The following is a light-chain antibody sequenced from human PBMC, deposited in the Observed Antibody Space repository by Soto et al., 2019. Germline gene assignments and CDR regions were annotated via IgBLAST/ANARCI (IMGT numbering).Light chain of an antibody. CDR2: AVS. CDR3: SSYTSSSTRV. CDR1: SSDVGGYNY. V-gene: IGLV2-14*03. Sequence: QSALTQPASVSGSPGQSITISCTGTSSDVGGYNYVSWYQHHPGKAPKLMIYAVSNRPSGVSNRFSGSKSGNTASLTISGLQAEDEADDYCSSYTSSSTRVFGTGTKVTVL. J-gene: IGLJ1*01.